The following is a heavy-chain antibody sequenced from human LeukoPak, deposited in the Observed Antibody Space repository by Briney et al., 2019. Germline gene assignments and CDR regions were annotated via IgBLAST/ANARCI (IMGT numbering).Heavy chain of an antibody. CDR3: ARTLVGATDAFDI. Sequence: PSDTLSLTCAVSGYSISSSNWWGWIRQPPGKGLEWIGYIYYSGSTYYNPSLKSRVTMSVDTSKNQFSLKLSSVTAVDMAVYYCARTLVGATDAFDIWGQGTMVTVSS. V-gene: IGHV4-28*01. J-gene: IGHJ3*02. CDR2: IYYSGST. D-gene: IGHD1-26*01. CDR1: GYSISSSNW.